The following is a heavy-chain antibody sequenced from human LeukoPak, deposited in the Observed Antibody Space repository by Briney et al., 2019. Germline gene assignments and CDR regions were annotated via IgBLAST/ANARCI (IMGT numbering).Heavy chain of an antibody. J-gene: IGHJ4*02. CDR2: IKQDESEK. D-gene: IGHD6-6*01. CDR3: AREINEYSSAWLAQVL. Sequence: PGGSLRLSCAASGFTFSNYWMSWVRQAPGKGLEWVANIKQDESEKYYVESVKGRFTISRDNAKNSLYLQMNSLRAEDTAVYYCAREINEYSSAWLAQVLWGQGTLVTVSS. CDR1: GFTFSNYW. V-gene: IGHV3-7*01.